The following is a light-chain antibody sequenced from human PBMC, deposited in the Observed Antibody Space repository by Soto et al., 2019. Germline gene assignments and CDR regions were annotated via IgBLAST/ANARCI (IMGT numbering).Light chain of an antibody. V-gene: IGKV3-20*01. J-gene: IGKJ5*01. Sequence: EIVLTQSPGTLSLSPGERVTLSCRASQSVSSSYLAWYQQKPGQAPRLLIYGVSSRATGIPDRFSGSGSGTDFTLTISRLEPEDFAVYYCQHYGSSPRTFGQGTRLEIK. CDR2: GVS. CDR1: QSVSSSY. CDR3: QHYGSSPRT.